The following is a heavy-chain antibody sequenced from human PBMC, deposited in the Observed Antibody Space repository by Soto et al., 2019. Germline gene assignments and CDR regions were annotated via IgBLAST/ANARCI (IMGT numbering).Heavy chain of an antibody. CDR3: ARALSYGDYVDY. J-gene: IGHJ4*02. Sequence: SVKVSCKASGGTFSSYAISWVRQAPGQGLEWMGGIIPIFGTANYAQKFQGRVTITADESTSTAYMELSSLRSEDTAVYYCARALSYGDYVDYWGQGTLVTVSS. CDR2: IIPIFGTA. V-gene: IGHV1-69*13. CDR1: GGTFSSYA. D-gene: IGHD4-17*01.